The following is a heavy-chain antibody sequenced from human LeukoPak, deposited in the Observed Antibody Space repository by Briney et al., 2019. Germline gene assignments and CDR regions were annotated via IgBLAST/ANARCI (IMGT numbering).Heavy chain of an antibody. CDR2: ISSRSSYI. D-gene: IGHD6-19*01. CDR3: AKEGVAVAGSNYYYYMDV. Sequence: GGSLRLSCAGSGFIFSSYTMSWVRQAPGKGLEWVSSISSRSSYIYYADSVKGRFTISRDNAKNSLYLQMNSLRAEDTAVYYCAKEGVAVAGSNYYYYMDVWGKGTTVTISS. CDR1: GFIFSSYT. V-gene: IGHV3-21*01. J-gene: IGHJ6*03.